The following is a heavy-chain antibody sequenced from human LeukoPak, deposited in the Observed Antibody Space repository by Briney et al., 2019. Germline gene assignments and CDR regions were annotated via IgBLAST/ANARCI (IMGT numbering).Heavy chain of an antibody. V-gene: IGHV4-4*02. Sequence: PSETLSLTCAVSGDSVSSSHWWSWVRQPPGQGLEWIGSISYSGSTYHNPSLKSRVTISADTSKNQFSLKLRSVTAADTAVYYCAREMLYDSTGYYFWGQGTLVTVSS. CDR1: GDSVSSSHW. CDR3: AREMLYDSTGYYF. CDR2: ISYSGST. D-gene: IGHD3-22*01. J-gene: IGHJ4*02.